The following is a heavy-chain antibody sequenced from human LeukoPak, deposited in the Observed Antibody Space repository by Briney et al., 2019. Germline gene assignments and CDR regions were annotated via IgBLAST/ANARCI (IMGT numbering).Heavy chain of an antibody. D-gene: IGHD6-13*01. V-gene: IGHV3-30*02. CDR1: GFTFSSYG. CDR3: AKDLLHSSSWSDAFDI. CDR2: IRYDGSNK. J-gene: IGHJ3*02. Sequence: GGPLRLSCAASGFTFSSYGMHWVRQAPGKGLEWVAFIRYDGSNKYYADSVKGRFTISRDNSKNTLYLQMNSLRAEDTAVYYCAKDLLHSSSWSDAFDIWGQGTMVTVSS.